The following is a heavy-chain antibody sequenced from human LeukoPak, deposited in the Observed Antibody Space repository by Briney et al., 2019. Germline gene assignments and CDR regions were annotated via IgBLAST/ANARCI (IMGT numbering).Heavy chain of an antibody. Sequence: ASVKVSCKASGYTFTSYGISWVRQAPGQGLEWMGWISAYNGNTNYAQKLQGRVTMTTDTSTSTAYMELRSLRSDDTAVYYCARGITMVRGVITNDYWGQGTLVTVSS. CDR2: ISAYNGNT. CDR3: ARGITMVRGVITNDY. J-gene: IGHJ4*02. V-gene: IGHV1-18*01. D-gene: IGHD3-10*01. CDR1: GYTFTSYG.